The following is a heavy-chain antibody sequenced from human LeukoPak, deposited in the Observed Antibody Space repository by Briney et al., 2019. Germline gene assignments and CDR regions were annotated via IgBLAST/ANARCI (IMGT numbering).Heavy chain of an antibody. J-gene: IGHJ5*02. Sequence: GGSLRLSCAASGFTFDDYAMSWVRQAPGKGLEWVSGINWNGGSTGYADSVKGRFTIPRDNAKNSLDLQMNSLRAEDTALYYCASELSYGSGSYYSSWGQGTLVTVSS. CDR2: INWNGGST. CDR1: GFTFDDYA. CDR3: ASELSYGSGSYYSS. D-gene: IGHD3-10*01. V-gene: IGHV3-20*04.